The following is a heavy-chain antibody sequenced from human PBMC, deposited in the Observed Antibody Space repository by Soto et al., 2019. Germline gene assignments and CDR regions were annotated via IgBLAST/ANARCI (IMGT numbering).Heavy chain of an antibody. J-gene: IGHJ5*02. D-gene: IGHD3-10*01. CDR1: GFTFGTTD. CDR2: IDGSGGIT. Sequence: QLLQSGGGLVQPGGSLTLSCAASGFTFGTTDMSWVRQAPGEGLEWVSTIDGSGGITYYADSVKGRFTISRDNSRNTAYLHMHSLRGDDTALYYCVKNSGWFNTWGQGALVTVSS. V-gene: IGHV3-23*01. CDR3: VKNSGWFNT.